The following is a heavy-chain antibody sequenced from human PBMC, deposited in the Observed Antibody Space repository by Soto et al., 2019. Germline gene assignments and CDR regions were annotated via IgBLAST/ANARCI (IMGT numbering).Heavy chain of an antibody. CDR3: AKGYDFWSGINDY. CDR2: ISGSGGST. D-gene: IGHD3-3*01. J-gene: IGHJ4*02. Sequence: GGSLRLSGAASLFTFSSYAMSWGRQSRGKGLEWVSAISGSGGSTYYADSVKGRFTISRDNSKNTLYLQMNSLRAEDTAVYYCAKGYDFWSGINDYWGQGTLVTV. V-gene: IGHV3-23*01. CDR1: LFTFSSYA.